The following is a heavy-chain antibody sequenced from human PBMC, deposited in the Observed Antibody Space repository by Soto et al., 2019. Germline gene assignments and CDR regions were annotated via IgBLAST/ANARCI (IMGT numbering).Heavy chain of an antibody. CDR1: GGSISSYY. Sequence: SETLSLTCTVSGGSISSYYWSWIRQPPGKGLEWIGYIYYSGSTNYNPSLKSRVTISVDTSKNQFSLKLSSVTAADTAVYYCAGGVPFDYWGQGTLVTVSS. V-gene: IGHV4-59*01. CDR3: AGGVPFDY. D-gene: IGHD3-10*01. CDR2: IYYSGST. J-gene: IGHJ4*02.